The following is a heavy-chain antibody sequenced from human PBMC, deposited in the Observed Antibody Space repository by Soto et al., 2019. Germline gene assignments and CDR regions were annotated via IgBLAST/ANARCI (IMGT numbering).Heavy chain of an antibody. CDR2: IYYSGST. D-gene: IGHD4-4*01. CDR1: GGSISSGGYY. V-gene: IGHV4-31*03. Sequence: LSLTCTVSGGSISSGGYYWSWIRQHPGKGLEWIGYIYYSGSTYYNPSLKSRVTISVDTSKNQYSLKLSSVTAADTAVYYCARVLASNHRGDYYYYMDVWGKGTTVTVSS. CDR3: ARVLASNHRGDYYYYMDV. J-gene: IGHJ6*03.